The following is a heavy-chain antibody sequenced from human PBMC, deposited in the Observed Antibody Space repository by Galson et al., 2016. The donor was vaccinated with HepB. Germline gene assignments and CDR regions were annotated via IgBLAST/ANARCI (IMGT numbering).Heavy chain of an antibody. V-gene: IGHV3-30*04. J-gene: IGHJ4*02. CDR3: ATSTSWYRFDH. Sequence: SLRLSCAASGFNFRSFAMHWVRHAPGKGLQWVAVTSFDGGNIHYADSVMGRFIISRDNSKNTLFLDMESLRPEDTAVYYCATSTSWYRFDHWGQGTLVTV. CDR1: GFNFRSFA. D-gene: IGHD2-2*01. CDR2: TSFDGGNI.